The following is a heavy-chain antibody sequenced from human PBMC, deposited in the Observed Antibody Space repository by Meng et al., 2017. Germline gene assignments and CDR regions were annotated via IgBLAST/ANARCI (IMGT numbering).Heavy chain of an antibody. CDR3: ARASLYDFWSGYAYGMDV. CDR1: GYTFTSYD. D-gene: IGHD3-3*01. J-gene: IGHJ6*02. CDR2: MNPNSGNT. V-gene: IGHV1-8*01. Sequence: ASVKVSCKASGYTFTSYDINWLRQATGQGLEWMGWMNPNSGNTGYAQKFQGRVTMTRNTSISTAYMELSSLRSEDTAVYYCARASLYDFWSGYAYGMDVWGQGTTVTVSS.